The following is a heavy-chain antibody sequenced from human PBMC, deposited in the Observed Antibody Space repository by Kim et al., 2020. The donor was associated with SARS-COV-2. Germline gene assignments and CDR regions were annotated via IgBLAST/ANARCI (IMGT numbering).Heavy chain of an antibody. Sequence: SETLSLTCTVSGGSISSRSYYWGWFRQPPGKGLEWIGSIYYDGSTYYSPSLKSPVTISVDTSKNQFSLKLSSVTAADTTVYYCTRQGNVRPSAWSFDYWGQGTLVTVSS. V-gene: IGHV4-39*01. CDR2: IYYDGST. D-gene: IGHD6-19*01. CDR1: GGSISSRSYY. J-gene: IGHJ4*02. CDR3: TRQGNVRPSAWSFDY.